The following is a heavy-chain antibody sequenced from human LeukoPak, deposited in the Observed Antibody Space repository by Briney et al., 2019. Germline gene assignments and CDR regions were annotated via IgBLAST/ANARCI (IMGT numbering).Heavy chain of an antibody. CDR2: IYYSGST. J-gene: IGHJ4*02. CDR1: GGSISSSSYY. D-gene: IGHD2-21*01. CDR3: ARDRGGLRFDY. Sequence: SETLSLTCTVSGGSISSSSYYWGWIRQPPGKGLEWIGSIYYSGSTYYNPSLKSRVTISVDTSKNQFSLKLSSVTAADTAVYYCARDRGGLRFDYWGQGTLVTVSS. V-gene: IGHV4-39*07.